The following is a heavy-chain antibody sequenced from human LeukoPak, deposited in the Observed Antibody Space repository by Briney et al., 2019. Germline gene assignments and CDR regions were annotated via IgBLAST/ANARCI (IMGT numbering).Heavy chain of an antibody. J-gene: IGHJ4*02. CDR2: IYYSGST. CDR3: ARHEGVSYSGPRHNSGY. CDR1: GGSISSSSYY. D-gene: IGHD1-26*01. Sequence: PSETLSLTCTVSGGSISSSSYYWGWIRQPPGKGLEWIGSIYYSGSTYYNPSLKSRVTISVDTSKNQFSLKLSSVTAADTAVYYCARHEGVSYSGPRHNSGYWGQGTLVTVSS. V-gene: IGHV4-39*01.